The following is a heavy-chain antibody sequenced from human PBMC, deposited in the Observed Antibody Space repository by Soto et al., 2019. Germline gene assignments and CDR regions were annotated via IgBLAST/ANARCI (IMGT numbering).Heavy chain of an antibody. CDR1: GGSISSGGYY. J-gene: IGHJ4*02. CDR2: IYYSGST. Sequence: QVQLQESGPGLVKPSQTLSLTCTVSGGSISSGGYYWSWIRQHPGKGLEWIGYIYYSGSTYYHPSRKSRVTISADTSKNQFSRKQSSVTAADTAVDYCAGGYSGSSTAIDYWGQGTLVTVSS. V-gene: IGHV4-31*03. CDR3: AGGYSGSSTAIDY. D-gene: IGHD1-26*01.